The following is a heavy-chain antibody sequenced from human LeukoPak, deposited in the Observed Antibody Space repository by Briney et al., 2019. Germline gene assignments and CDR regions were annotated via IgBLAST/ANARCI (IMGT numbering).Heavy chain of an antibody. CDR3: ARGGYYYYYMDV. V-gene: IGHV3-33*01. CDR2: VWYDGSNK. D-gene: IGHD3-10*01. CDR1: GFTFSSYG. J-gene: IGHJ6*03. Sequence: GGSLRLSCAAAGFTFSSYGMRWVRQAPGKGLEWVAVVWYDGSNKYYADSVKGRFTISRDSSKNTLYLQMNSLRAEDTAVYYCARGGYYYYYMDVWGKGTTVTVSS.